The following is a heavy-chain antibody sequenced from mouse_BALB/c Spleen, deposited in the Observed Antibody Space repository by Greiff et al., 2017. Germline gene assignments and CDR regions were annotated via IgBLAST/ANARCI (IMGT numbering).Heavy chain of an antibody. CDR3: ARWDDYDSWFAY. Sequence: EVKLMESGGGLVKPGGSLKLSCAASGFTFSDYYMYWVRQTPEKRLEWVATISDGGSYTYYPDSVKGRFTISRDNAKNNLYLQMSSLKSEDTAMYYCARWDDYDSWFAYWGQGTLVTVSA. CDR2: ISDGGSYT. J-gene: IGHJ3*01. V-gene: IGHV5-4*02. CDR1: GFTFSDYY. D-gene: IGHD2-4*01.